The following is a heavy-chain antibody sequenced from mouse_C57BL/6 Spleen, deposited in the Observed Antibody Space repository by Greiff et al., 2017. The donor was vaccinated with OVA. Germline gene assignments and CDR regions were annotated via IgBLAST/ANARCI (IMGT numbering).Heavy chain of an antibody. D-gene: IGHD2-4*01. V-gene: IGHV5-17*01. J-gene: IGHJ4*01. CDR2: ISSGSSTI. CDR1: GFTFRDYG. Sequence: EVKLVESGGGLVKPGGSLKLSCAASGFTFRDYGMHWVRQAPEKGLEWVAYISSGSSTISYADTVKGRFTISRDNAKNTLFLQMTSLRSEDTAMYYCARRSIYYDYSYAMDYWGQGTSVTVSS. CDR3: ARRSIYYDYSYAMDY.